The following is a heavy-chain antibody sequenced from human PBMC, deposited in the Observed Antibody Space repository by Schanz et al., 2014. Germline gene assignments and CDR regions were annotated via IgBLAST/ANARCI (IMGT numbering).Heavy chain of an antibody. V-gene: IGHV3-23*01. D-gene: IGHD2-15*01. Sequence: EVQLLDSGGGLVQPGGSLRLSCAASGFTFSTYAMSWVRQAPGKGLEWVSAISGGGGSTYYADSVKGRFTISRDNAKNTLYLQMNRLRAEDTAVLYCAKGMGYCSGGTCDDCYDYGLDVWGQGTTVTVSS. CDR3: AKGMGYCSGGTCDDCYDYGLDV. CDR1: GFTFSTYA. CDR2: ISGGGGST. J-gene: IGHJ6*02.